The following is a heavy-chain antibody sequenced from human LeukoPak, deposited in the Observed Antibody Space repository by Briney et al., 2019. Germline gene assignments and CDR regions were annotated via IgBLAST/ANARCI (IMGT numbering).Heavy chain of an antibody. J-gene: IGHJ4*02. V-gene: IGHV3-23*01. D-gene: IGHD3-3*01. CDR3: AKDGGGFWSGYYFDY. Sequence: GGSLRLSCAAYGFTFSSYAMSWVRQAPGKGLEWVSAISGSGGSTYYADSVKGRFTISRDNSKNTLYLQMNSLRAEDTAVYYCAKDGGGFWSGYYFDYWGQGTLVTVSS. CDR2: ISGSGGST. CDR1: GFTFSSYA.